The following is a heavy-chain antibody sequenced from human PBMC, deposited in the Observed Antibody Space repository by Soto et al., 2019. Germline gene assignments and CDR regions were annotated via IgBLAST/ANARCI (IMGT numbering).Heavy chain of an antibody. V-gene: IGHV4-59*01. CDR2: IYHSGAT. CDR3: TRDPHDYGDYRFDP. CDR1: GGSISTYY. Sequence: QVQLQESGPGLVKPSETLSLTCTVSGGSISTYYWNWIRQPPGKGLEWIGYIYHSGATNYNPSLKSRLTMSVDTSKNQFSLRLGSVTAADTAVYYCTRDPHDYGDYRFDPWGQGTLVIVSS. J-gene: IGHJ5*02. D-gene: IGHD4-17*01.